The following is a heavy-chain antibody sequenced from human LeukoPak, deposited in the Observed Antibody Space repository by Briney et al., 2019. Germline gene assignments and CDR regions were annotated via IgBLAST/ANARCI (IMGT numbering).Heavy chain of an antibody. CDR3: ARPNGTGDDAFDI. CDR2: IIPIFGTA. Sequence: ASVKVSCKASGGTFSSYAISWVRQAPGRGLEWMGGIIPIFGTANYAQKFQGRVTITADESTSTAYMELSSLRSEDTAVYYCARPNGTGDDAFDIWGQGTMVTVSS. J-gene: IGHJ3*02. CDR1: GGTFSSYA. V-gene: IGHV1-69*13. D-gene: IGHD7-27*01.